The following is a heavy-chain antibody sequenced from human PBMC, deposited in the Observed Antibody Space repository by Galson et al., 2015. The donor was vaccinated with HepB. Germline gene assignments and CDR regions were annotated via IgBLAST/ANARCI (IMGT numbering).Heavy chain of an antibody. J-gene: IGHJ4*02. Sequence: SLRLSCAASGFTFSTYSLNWVRQAPGQGLEWVSSISSSSTYIYYADSVRGRFTISRDNAKNSVSLQMNSLRAEDTAVYYCARVPGIVGASTPIDYWGQGTRVTVSS. V-gene: IGHV3-21*01. CDR2: ISSSSTYI. D-gene: IGHD1-26*01. CDR3: ARVPGIVGASTPIDY. CDR1: GFTFSTYS.